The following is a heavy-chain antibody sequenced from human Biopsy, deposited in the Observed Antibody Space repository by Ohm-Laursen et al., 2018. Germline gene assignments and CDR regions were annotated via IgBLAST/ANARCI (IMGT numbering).Heavy chain of an antibody. CDR1: SYTFTDYN. CDR2: INCKTGAT. J-gene: IGHJ4*02. Sequence: ASVKVSCKASSYTFTDYNIHWMRQAPGQGLEWLGCINCKTGATNYAQKFQGTVTMTRDTSISTAYLALGSLRSADTAIYYCARDPLNGHKHFDYWGQGSLITVSS. V-gene: IGHV1-2*02. D-gene: IGHD2-8*01. CDR3: ARDPLNGHKHFDY.